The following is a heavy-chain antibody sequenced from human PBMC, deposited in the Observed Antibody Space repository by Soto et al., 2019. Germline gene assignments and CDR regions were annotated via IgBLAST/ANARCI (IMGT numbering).Heavy chain of an antibody. CDR2: ISYDGSNK. Sequence: GGSLRLSCAASGFTFSSYAMHWVRQAPGKGLEWVAVISYDGSNKYYADSVKGRFTISRDNSKNTLYLQMNSLRAEDTAVYYCARSYCTNGVCYTGLNAFDIWGQGTVVTVSS. CDR3: ARSYCTNGVCYTGLNAFDI. V-gene: IGHV3-30-3*01. CDR1: GFTFSSYA. D-gene: IGHD2-8*01. J-gene: IGHJ3*02.